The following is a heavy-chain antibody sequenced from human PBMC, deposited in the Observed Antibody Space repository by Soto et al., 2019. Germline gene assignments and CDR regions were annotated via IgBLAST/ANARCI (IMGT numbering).Heavy chain of an antibody. J-gene: IGHJ4*02. CDR2: INHSGST. CDR1: GGSFSGYY. Sequence: SETLSLTCAVYGGSFSGYYWSWIRQPPGKGLGWIGEINHSGSTNYNPSLKSRVTISVDTSKNQFSLKLSSVTAADTAVYYCARGLKTPAAARGGINDYWGQGTLVTVSS. CDR3: ARGLKTPAAARGGINDY. D-gene: IGHD6-6*01. V-gene: IGHV4-34*01.